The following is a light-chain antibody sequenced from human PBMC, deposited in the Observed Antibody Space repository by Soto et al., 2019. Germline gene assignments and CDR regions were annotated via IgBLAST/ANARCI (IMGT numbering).Light chain of an antibody. V-gene: IGKV3-20*01. J-gene: IGKJ2*02. Sequence: EIVLTQSPGPLSLSPGERATLSCRASQSVSSTYLAWDQQKPGQPPRLLIFGACSRAYGILHRFSGSGSGTDFTLTISRLEPGHFAVYVCQQYVTPSRTFGQGTELEIK. CDR3: QQYVTPSRT. CDR2: GAC. CDR1: QSVSSTY.